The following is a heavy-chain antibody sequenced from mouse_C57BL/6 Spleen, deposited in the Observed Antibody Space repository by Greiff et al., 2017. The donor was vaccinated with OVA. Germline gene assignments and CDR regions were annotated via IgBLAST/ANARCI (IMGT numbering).Heavy chain of an antibody. CDR3: ARDSSGSFAY. D-gene: IGHD3-2*02. CDR1: GFTFSDYY. CDR2: ISNGGGST. J-gene: IGHJ3*01. Sequence: EVKLMESGGGLVQPGGSLKLSCAASGFTFSDYYMYWVRQTPEKRLEWVAYISNGGGSTYYPDTVKGRFTISRDNAKNTLYLQMSRLKSEDTAMYYCARDSSGSFAYWGQGTLVTVSA. V-gene: IGHV5-12*01.